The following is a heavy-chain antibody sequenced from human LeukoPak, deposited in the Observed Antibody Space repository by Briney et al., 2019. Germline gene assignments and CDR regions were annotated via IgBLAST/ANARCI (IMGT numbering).Heavy chain of an antibody. V-gene: IGHV1-69*13. CDR3: AREIQSGDYYYYGMDV. CDR1: GGTFSSYA. J-gene: IGHJ6*02. CDR2: IIPIFGTA. D-gene: IGHD3-3*01. Sequence: ASVKVSCKASGGTFSSYAISWVRQAPGQGLEWMGGIIPIFGTANYAQKFQGRVTITADESTSTAYMELSSLRSEDTAVYYCAREIQSGDYYYYGMDVWGQGTTVTVSS.